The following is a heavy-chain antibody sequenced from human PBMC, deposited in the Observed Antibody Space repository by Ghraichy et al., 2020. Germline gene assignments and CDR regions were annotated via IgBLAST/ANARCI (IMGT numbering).Heavy chain of an antibody. V-gene: IGHV4-39*01. CDR2: AYYTGNT. J-gene: IGHJ5*02. D-gene: IGHD1-26*01. CDR3: ARREAHWFDP. CDR1: GDSISSLSHY. Sequence: SETLSLTCTASGDSISSLSHYWGWIRQPPGKGLEWIAYAYYTGNTYYNPSLKSRVSISVDTSKNQFSLRLSSVTAADTAVYFCARREAHWFDPWGQGTLVIVSS.